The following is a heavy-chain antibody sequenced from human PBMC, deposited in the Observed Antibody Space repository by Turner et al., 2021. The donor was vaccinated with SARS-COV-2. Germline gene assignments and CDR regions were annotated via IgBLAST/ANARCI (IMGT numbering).Heavy chain of an antibody. CDR3: VREYCGGGICPGFYYFDF. J-gene: IGHJ4*02. CDR1: GFPFGAYD. V-gene: IGHV3-13*01. CDR2: IGVTGDT. Sequence: EVQLVESGGGLLRPGESLRLSCAASGFPFGAYDMHWVRQPTGKSLEWVSAIGVTGDTYYSGAVKGRFTISRENAKNSLYLQINSLRAEDTAVYYCVREYCGGGICPGFYYFDFWGQGTLVTVSS. D-gene: IGHD2-15*01.